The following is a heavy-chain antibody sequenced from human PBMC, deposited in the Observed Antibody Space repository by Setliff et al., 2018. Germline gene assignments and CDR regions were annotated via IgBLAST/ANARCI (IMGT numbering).Heavy chain of an antibody. J-gene: IGHJ6*03. CDR2: TIPMFGTT. CDR3: AREGVDTRSSTDYRYYMDL. D-gene: IGHD5-18*01. Sequence: VASVKVSCKASGGTFSSYGISWVRQAPGQGLEWLGGTIPMFGTTNYAQEFQGRVTIITDESTSTAYMELSSLRFEDTAVYYCAREGVDTRSSTDYRYYMDLWGKGTTVTVSS. CDR1: GGTFSSYG. V-gene: IGHV1-69*05.